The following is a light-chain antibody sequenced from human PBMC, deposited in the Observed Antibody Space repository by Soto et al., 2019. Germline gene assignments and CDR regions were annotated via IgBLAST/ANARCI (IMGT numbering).Light chain of an antibody. Sequence: EIVLTQSPGTLSLSPGERATLSCRASQSVSNSFLAWYQRIPGQSPRLLIYGASRRATGVPDRFSGSGSGKDFSLSISSQAPDDFGMYYCQHYDNSPCTFGQGTKVEMK. CDR1: QSVSNSF. J-gene: IGKJ1*01. V-gene: IGKV3-20*01. CDR3: QHYDNSPCT. CDR2: GAS.